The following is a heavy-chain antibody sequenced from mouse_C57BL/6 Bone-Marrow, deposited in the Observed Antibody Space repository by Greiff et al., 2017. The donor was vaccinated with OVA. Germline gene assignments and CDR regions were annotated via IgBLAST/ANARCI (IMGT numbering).Heavy chain of an antibody. V-gene: IGHV1-50*01. Sequence: VQLQQPGAELVKPGASVKLSCKASGYTFTSYWMQWVKQRPGQGLEWIGEIDPSDSYTNYNQKFKGKATLTVDTSSSTAYMQLSSLTSEDSAVYYCAYFLYYYGSSFYYFDYWGQGTTLTVSS. D-gene: IGHD1-1*01. CDR1: GYTFTSYW. CDR2: IDPSDSYT. CDR3: AYFLYYYGSSFYYFDY. J-gene: IGHJ2*01.